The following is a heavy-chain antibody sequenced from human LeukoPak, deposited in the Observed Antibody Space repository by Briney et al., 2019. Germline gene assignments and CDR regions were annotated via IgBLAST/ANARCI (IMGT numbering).Heavy chain of an antibody. J-gene: IGHJ4*02. D-gene: IGHD6-25*01. V-gene: IGHV3-33*08. CDR2: IWYDGSNK. CDR1: GFTFSNAW. Sequence: AGSLRLSCAASGFTFSNAWMNWVRLAPGKGLEWVAVIWYDGSNKYYADSVKSRFTISRDNSKDSLYLQMNSRRAEGTAVYYCARDPETWQAAWGEGTLVSVSS. CDR3: ARDPETWQAA.